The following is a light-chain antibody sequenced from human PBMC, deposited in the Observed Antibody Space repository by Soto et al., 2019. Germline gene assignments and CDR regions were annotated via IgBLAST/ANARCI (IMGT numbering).Light chain of an antibody. CDR1: QSVTSSH. V-gene: IGKV3D-20*01. CDR3: QQYASSPDT. Sequence: EIGLTQSPATLSLSPGERATLSCGASQSVTSSHLAWYQQKPGLAPRLLIYDAYTRAAGIPDRFSGSGSGTDFTLTISRLEPEDFAVFYCQQYASSPDTFGQGTKLEIK. CDR2: DAY. J-gene: IGKJ2*01.